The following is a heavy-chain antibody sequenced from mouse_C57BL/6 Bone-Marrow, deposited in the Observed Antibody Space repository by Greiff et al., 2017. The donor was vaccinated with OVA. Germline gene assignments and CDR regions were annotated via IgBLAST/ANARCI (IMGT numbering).Heavy chain of an antibody. CDR3: ARDPYYGREG. J-gene: IGHJ3*01. Sequence: EVQVVESGGGLVKPGGSLKLSCAASGFTFSSYAMSWVRQTPEKRLEWVATISDGGSYTYYPDNVKGRFPISRDNAKNNLYLQMSHLKSEDTAMYYCARDPYYGREGWGQGTLVTVSA. CDR1: GFTFSSYA. V-gene: IGHV5-4*01. D-gene: IGHD1-1*01. CDR2: ISDGGSYT.